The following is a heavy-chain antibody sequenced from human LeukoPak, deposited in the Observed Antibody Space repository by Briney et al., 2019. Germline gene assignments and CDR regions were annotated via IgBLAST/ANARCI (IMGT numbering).Heavy chain of an antibody. CDR1: GFTFSSYW. CDR2: IKQDGSEK. Sequence: PGGSLRLSCAASGFTFSSYWMSWVRQAPGKGLEWVANIKQDGSEKYYVDSVKGRFTISRDNAKNSLYLQMNSLRAEDTAVYYCARDNWNYDDAFDTWGQGTMVTVSS. V-gene: IGHV3-7*05. J-gene: IGHJ3*02. D-gene: IGHD1-7*01. CDR3: ARDNWNYDDAFDT.